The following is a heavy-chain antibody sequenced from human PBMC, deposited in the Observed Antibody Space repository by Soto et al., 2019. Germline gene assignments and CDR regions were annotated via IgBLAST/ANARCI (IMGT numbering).Heavy chain of an antibody. CDR2: ITSSGSKT. J-gene: IGHJ4*02. Sequence: DVQVLESGGGLVQPGESLRLSCAASGFTFRNSPMTWVRQAPGQGLEYVSSITSSGSKTHYADSVKGRFTISRDNSKNTLYLQMNSLRVEDTAIYYCARNVVDRGVESWGQGTLVTVSS. D-gene: IGHD2-8*01. CDR3: ARNVVDRGVES. V-gene: IGHV3-23*01. CDR1: GFTFRNSP.